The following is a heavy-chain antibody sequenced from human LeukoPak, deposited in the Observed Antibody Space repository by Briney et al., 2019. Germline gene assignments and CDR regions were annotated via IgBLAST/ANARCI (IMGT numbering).Heavy chain of an antibody. CDR2: ISAYSGNT. CDR1: GYTFTSYG. Sequence: ASVKVSCKASGYTFTSYGISWVRQAPGQGLEWMGWISAYSGNTNYAQKLQGRVTMTTDTSTSTAYMELRSLRSDDTAVYYCARCPTVVTPDYYYYYYMDVWGKGTTVTVSS. CDR3: ARCPTVVTPDYYYYYYMDV. V-gene: IGHV1-18*01. D-gene: IGHD4-23*01. J-gene: IGHJ6*03.